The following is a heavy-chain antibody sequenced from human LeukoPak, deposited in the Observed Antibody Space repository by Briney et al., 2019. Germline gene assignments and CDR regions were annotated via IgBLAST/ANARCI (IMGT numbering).Heavy chain of an antibody. CDR1: GGTFSSYA. J-gene: IGHJ6*02. V-gene: IGHV1-69*04. CDR3: ASSIFGVVQGYYYYGMDV. D-gene: IGHD3-3*01. CDR2: IIPIFGIA. Sequence: GASVNVSCKASGGTFSSYAISWVRQAPGQGLEWMGRIIPIFGIANYAQKFQGRVTITADKSTSTAYMELSSLRSEDTAVYYCASSIFGVVQGYYYYGMDVWGQGTTVTVSS.